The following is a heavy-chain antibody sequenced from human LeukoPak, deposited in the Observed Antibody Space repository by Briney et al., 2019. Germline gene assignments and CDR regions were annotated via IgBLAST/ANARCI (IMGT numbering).Heavy chain of an antibody. V-gene: IGHV4-38-2*01. CDR2: IYHSGRI. D-gene: IGHD6-19*01. CDR1: GYSTTSGFY. J-gene: IGHJ4*02. Sequence: SETLSLTCAVSGYSTTSGFYWGWIRQAPGKGLEWIGSIYHSGRIYYNPSLESRVSISIDASKNQFSLRLSSVTAADTAVFYCARRPSSGGWYSKWGQGTLVTVSS. CDR3: ARRPSSGGWYSK.